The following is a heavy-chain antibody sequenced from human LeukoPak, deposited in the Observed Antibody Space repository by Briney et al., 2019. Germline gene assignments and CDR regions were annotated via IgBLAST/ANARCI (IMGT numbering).Heavy chain of an antibody. J-gene: IGHJ5*02. CDR3: ARAPVMIEGDWFDP. V-gene: IGHV4-59*01. CDR2: IYYSGST. D-gene: IGHD3-22*01. CDR1: GGSIGSYF. Sequence: PSETLSLTCTVSGGSIGSYFWSWIRQPPGKGLEWIGYIYYSGSTNYNPSLKSRVTISVDTSKNQFSLKLSSVTAADTAVYYCARAPVMIEGDWFDPWGQGTLVTVSS.